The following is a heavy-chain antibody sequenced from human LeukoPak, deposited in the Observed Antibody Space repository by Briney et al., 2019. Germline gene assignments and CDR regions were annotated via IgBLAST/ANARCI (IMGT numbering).Heavy chain of an antibody. CDR2: IIHSGST. D-gene: IGHD3-16*02. CDR3: ARIRMKITLGEVIVPRYYFDY. J-gene: IGHJ4*02. CDR1: GGSFSFYS. V-gene: IGHV4-34*12. Sequence: PSETLSLTCAAYGGSFSFYSWSWIRQPPGKGLEWIGEIIHSGSTNYNPSLKSRVTIAVDASKNQHSLKLNSVSAADTAVYFCARIRMKITLGEVIVPRYYFDYWGQGTLVTVSS.